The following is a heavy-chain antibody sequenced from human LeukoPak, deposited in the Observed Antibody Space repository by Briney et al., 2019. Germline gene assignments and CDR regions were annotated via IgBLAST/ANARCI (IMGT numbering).Heavy chain of an antibody. D-gene: IGHD3-22*01. Sequence: SVKVSCKASAGTFSSYAISWVRQAPGHGLEWMGGIIPIVGTANYAQKFQGRVTITTDESTSTAYMELSSLRSEDTAVYYCARDGRYYYDSSGYSSLLDWGQGTLVTVSS. CDR1: AGTFSSYA. J-gene: IGHJ4*02. CDR2: IIPIVGTA. CDR3: ARDGRYYYDSSGYSSLLD. V-gene: IGHV1-69*05.